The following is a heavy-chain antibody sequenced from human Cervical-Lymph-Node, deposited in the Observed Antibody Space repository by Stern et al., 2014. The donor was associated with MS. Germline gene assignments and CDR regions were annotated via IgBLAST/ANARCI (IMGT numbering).Heavy chain of an antibody. CDR3: ARDLFNHYGLDV. Sequence: QVQLLESGPGLVKPSQTLSLTCTVSGDSIHSGRYYWSWIRQTAGKGLEWIGLIYSRGSTNYNPSLRDRVTISLDTSKNQFSLRLTSVTASDTAVYYCARDLFNHYGLDVWGQGTTVTVSS. CDR2: IYSRGST. J-gene: IGHJ6*02. CDR1: GDSIHSGRYY. V-gene: IGHV4-61*02.